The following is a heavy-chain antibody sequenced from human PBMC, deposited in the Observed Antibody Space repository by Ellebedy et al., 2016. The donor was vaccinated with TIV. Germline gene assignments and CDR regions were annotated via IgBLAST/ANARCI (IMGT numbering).Heavy chain of an antibody. CDR1: GYTFTSYA. Sequence: ASVKVSXXASGYTFTSYAMHWVRQAPGHRLEWMGWINAGNGNTKYSQKFQGRVTITRDTSASTAYMELSSLRSEDTAVYCCAREVVVITTGWFDPWGQGTLVTVSS. CDR3: AREVVVITTGWFDP. V-gene: IGHV1-3*01. J-gene: IGHJ5*02. CDR2: INAGNGNT. D-gene: IGHD3-22*01.